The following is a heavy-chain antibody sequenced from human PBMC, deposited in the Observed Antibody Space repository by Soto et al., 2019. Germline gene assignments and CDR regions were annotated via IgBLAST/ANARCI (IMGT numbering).Heavy chain of an antibody. D-gene: IGHD3-16*01. J-gene: IGHJ4*02. V-gene: IGHV3-33*06. CDR3: AKVLGYPLPTDAVDY. CDR2: IWYDGSNK. Sequence: PGGSLRLSCAASGFTFSSYGMHWVRQAPGKGLEWVAVIWYDGSNKYYADSVKGRFTISRDNSKNTLYLQMNSLRAEDTAVYYCAKVLGYPLPTDAVDYWGQGTLVTVSS. CDR1: GFTFSSYG.